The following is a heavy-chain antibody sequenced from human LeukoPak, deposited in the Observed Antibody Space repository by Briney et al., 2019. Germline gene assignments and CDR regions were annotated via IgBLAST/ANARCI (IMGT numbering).Heavy chain of an antibody. V-gene: IGHV4-31*03. CDR3: ARVPYYYGSGSFSY. J-gene: IGHJ4*02. Sequence: SQTLSLTCTVSGDSISSAGYYWSWIRQHPGKGLEWIGYIYFTGSTYYNPSLKSRVTISLDTSQNHFSLKVTSVTAADTAVYYCARVPYYYGSGSFSYWGQGTLVTVSS. D-gene: IGHD3-10*01. CDR1: GDSISSAGYY. CDR2: IYFTGST.